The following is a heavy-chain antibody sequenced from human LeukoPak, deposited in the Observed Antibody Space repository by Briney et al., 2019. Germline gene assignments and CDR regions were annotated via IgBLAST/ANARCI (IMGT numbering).Heavy chain of an antibody. V-gene: IGHV3-30*02. Sequence: GGSLRLSCAASGFTFSSYGMHWVRQAPGKGLEWVALIRYDGSNKYYADSVKGRFTISRDNSKNTLYLQMNSLRAEDTAVYYCAKDLSRGSYKLTPYYFDYWGQGTLVTVSS. CDR1: GFTFSSYG. CDR2: IRYDGSNK. D-gene: IGHD1-26*01. CDR3: AKDLSRGSYKLTPYYFDY. J-gene: IGHJ4*02.